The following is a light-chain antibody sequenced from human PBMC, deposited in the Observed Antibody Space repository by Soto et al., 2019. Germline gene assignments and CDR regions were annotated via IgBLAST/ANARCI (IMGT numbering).Light chain of an antibody. Sequence: QSVLTQPASVSGSPGQSITISCTGTSSDVGGYKYVSWFQQHPGKAPKLIISEVSNRPSGVSNRFSGSKSGNTASLTISGLQAEDEADYYCRSYTSSSTPGLFGIGNKVTLL. V-gene: IGLV2-14*01. CDR2: EVS. J-gene: IGLJ1*01. CDR3: RSYTSSSTPGL. CDR1: SSDVGGYKY.